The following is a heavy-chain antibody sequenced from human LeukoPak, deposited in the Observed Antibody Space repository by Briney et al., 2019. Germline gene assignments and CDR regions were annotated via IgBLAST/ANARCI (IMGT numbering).Heavy chain of an antibody. CDR3: ARVCTNGVCYTGY. Sequence: GGSLRLSCAASGFTFSSYAMSWVRQAPGKWLDWVSAISGSGGSTYYADSVKGRFTISRDNSKNTLYLQMNSLRAEDTAVYYCARVCTNGVCYTGYWGQGTLVTVSS. CDR2: ISGSGGST. J-gene: IGHJ4*02. D-gene: IGHD2-8*01. CDR1: GFTFSSYA. V-gene: IGHV3-23*01.